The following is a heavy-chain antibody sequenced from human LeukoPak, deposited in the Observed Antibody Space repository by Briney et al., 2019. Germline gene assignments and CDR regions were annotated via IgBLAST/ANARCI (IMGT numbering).Heavy chain of an antibody. CDR3: ARDKGPYWYFDL. V-gene: IGHV4-59*01. CDR1: GGSISSYY. Sequence: PSETLSLTCTVSGGSISSYYWNWIRQPPGKGLEWIGNIYNSGSTNYNPSLKRRVTISVDTSKNQISLRLSSVTAADTAVYYCARDKGPYWYFDLWGRGTLVTVSS. CDR2: IYNSGST. J-gene: IGHJ2*01.